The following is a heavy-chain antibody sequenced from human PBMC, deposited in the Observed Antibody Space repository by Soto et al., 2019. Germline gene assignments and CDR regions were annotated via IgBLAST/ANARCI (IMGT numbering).Heavy chain of an antibody. V-gene: IGHV1-18*01. D-gene: IGHD2-15*01. CDR1: GYTFTSYG. CDR2: ISAYNVDT. J-gene: IGHJ4*02. Sequence: QVQLVQSGGEVKKPGASVKVSCKASGYTFTSYGISWVRQAPGQGLEWMGWISAYNVDTDHAQKLQGRVTMTTDTSTSKAYMDLRCLRSDDTAVYYCARADDIVVVAADYWGQGTLVSVSS. CDR3: ARADDIVVVAADY.